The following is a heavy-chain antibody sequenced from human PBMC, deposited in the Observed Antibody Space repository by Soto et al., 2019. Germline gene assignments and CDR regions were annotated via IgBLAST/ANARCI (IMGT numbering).Heavy chain of an antibody. CDR1: GFTFSSYS. Sequence: GGSLRLSCAASGFTFSSYSMNWVRQAPGKGLEWVSSISSSSSYIYYADSVKGRFTISRDNAKNSLYLQMNSLRAEDTAVYYCARDNYDILTGYYPPDAFDIWGQGTMVTVSS. V-gene: IGHV3-21*01. CDR3: ARDNYDILTGYYPPDAFDI. CDR2: ISSSSSYI. D-gene: IGHD3-9*01. J-gene: IGHJ3*02.